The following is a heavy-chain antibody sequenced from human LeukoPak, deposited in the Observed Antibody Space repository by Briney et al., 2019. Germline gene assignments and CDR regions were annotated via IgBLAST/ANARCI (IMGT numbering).Heavy chain of an antibody. J-gene: IGHJ4*02. Sequence: GGSLSLSFAASGFPFISYAMSWVRQAPGKGLEWVSAISGSGGSTYYADSVKGRFTISRDNSKNTLYLQMNSLRAEDTAVYYCARALAVAGIDYWGQGTLVTVSS. CDR2: ISGSGGST. V-gene: IGHV3-23*01. D-gene: IGHD6-19*01. CDR1: GFPFISYA. CDR3: ARALAVAGIDY.